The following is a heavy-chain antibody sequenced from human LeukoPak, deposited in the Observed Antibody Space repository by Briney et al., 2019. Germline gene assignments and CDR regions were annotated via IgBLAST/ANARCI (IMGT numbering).Heavy chain of an antibody. CDR2: IYYSGST. J-gene: IGHJ4*02. V-gene: IGHV4-59*01. Sequence: SETLSLTCTVSGGSISSYYWSWIRQPPVKGLEWIGYIYYSGSTNYNPSLKSRVTISVDTSKNQFSLKLSSVTAADTAVYYCARDSADIVTTNYFDYWGQGTLVTVSS. D-gene: IGHD5-12*01. CDR3: ARDSADIVTTNYFDY. CDR1: GGSISSYY.